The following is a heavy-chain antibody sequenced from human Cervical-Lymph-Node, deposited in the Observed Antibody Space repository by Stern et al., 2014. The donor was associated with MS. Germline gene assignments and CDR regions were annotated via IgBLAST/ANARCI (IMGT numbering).Heavy chain of an antibody. CDR3: ARDRENWFDP. J-gene: IGHJ5*02. CDR2: IYYSGST. Sequence: QLQLQESGPGLVKPSETLSLTCTVSGGSISSYYWSWIRQPPGKGLEWIGYIYYSGSTNYNPSLKSRVTISVDTSKNQFSLKLSSVTAADTAVYYCARDRENWFDPWGQGTLVTVSS. V-gene: IGHV4-59*01. CDR1: GGSISSYY.